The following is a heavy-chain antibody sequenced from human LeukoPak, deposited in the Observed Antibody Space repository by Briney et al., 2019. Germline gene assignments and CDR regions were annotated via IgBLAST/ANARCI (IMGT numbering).Heavy chain of an antibody. V-gene: IGHV3-30*02. Sequence: GGSLRLSCAASGFIFSGSGMHWVRQAPGKGLEWLAFIQYDGSNKYYADSVKGRFTISRDNSKNTLYLQMNSLRAEDTAVYYCARARRGLRLGKLSLPPDYWGQGTLVTVSS. J-gene: IGHJ4*02. CDR2: IQYDGSNK. CDR3: ARARRGLRLGKLSLPPDY. D-gene: IGHD3-16*02. CDR1: GFIFSGSG.